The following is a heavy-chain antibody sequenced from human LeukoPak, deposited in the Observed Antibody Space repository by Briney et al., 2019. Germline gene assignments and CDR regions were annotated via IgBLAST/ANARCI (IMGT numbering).Heavy chain of an antibody. Sequence: SGTLSLTCAVSGGSISSSNWWSWVRQPPGKGLEWIGEIYHSGSTNYNPSLKSRVTISVDKSKNQFSLKLSSVTAADTAVYYCARAHSLVTAPYFDYWGQGTLVTVSS. V-gene: IGHV4-4*02. D-gene: IGHD2-21*02. CDR2: IYHSGST. J-gene: IGHJ4*02. CDR3: ARAHSLVTAPYFDY. CDR1: GGSISSSNW.